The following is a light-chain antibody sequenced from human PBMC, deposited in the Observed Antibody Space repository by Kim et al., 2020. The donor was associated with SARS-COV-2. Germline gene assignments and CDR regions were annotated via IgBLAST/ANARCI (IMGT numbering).Light chain of an antibody. CDR2: DAT. CDR3: QQLNSFPPV. Sequence: ASVGDRVTITCRASQGISTYLAWYQQKPGKAPNLLIYDATPLQSGVPSRFSGGGSGTDFTLTISSLQPEDFATYYCQQLNSFPPVFGPGTKVDIK. V-gene: IGKV1-9*01. CDR1: QGISTY. J-gene: IGKJ3*01.